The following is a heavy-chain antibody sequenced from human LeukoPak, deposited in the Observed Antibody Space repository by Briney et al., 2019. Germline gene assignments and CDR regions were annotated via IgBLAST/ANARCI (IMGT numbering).Heavy chain of an antibody. CDR2: ISSSGSTI. CDR3: ARDQPNPILQYYYDSSGGSDAFDI. V-gene: IGHV3-48*03. J-gene: IGHJ3*02. Sequence: GGSLRLSCAASGFTFSSYEMNWVRQAPGKGLEWVSYISSSGSTIYYADSVKGRFTISRDNAKNSLYLQMSSLRAEDTAVYYCARDQPNPILQYYYDSSGGSDAFDIWGQGTMVTVSS. D-gene: IGHD3-22*01. CDR1: GFTFSSYE.